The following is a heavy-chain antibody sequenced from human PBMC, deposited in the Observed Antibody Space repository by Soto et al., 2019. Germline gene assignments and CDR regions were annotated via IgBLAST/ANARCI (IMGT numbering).Heavy chain of an antibody. J-gene: IGHJ4*02. D-gene: IGHD2-15*01. CDR1: GGSFTGYY. V-gene: IGHV4-34*01. Sequence: QVQLQQWGAGLLKPSETLSLTCAVNGGSFTGYYWSWVRQPPGKGLEWIGEIKDGGSTNYSPSLRSRVTISADTSKKKCSLKMTSVTAADTAVYYCARGQEGVVATHWDQGTLVTVSS. CDR3: ARGQEGVVATH. CDR2: IKDGGST.